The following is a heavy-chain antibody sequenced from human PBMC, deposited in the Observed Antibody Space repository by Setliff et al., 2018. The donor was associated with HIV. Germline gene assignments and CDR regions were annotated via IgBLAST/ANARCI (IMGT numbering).Heavy chain of an antibody. CDR2: IYTNGRT. CDR1: GGSINSYY. D-gene: IGHD3-16*01. Sequence: SETLSLTCTVSGGSINSYYWSWIRQPAGKGLEWIGHIYTNGRTNYNPSLKSRVTISIDTSKNQFSLQLTSVTAADTAVYYCVNPSGAMGDFESWGQGTLVTVSS. J-gene: IGHJ4*02. V-gene: IGHV4-4*07. CDR3: VNPSGAMGDFES.